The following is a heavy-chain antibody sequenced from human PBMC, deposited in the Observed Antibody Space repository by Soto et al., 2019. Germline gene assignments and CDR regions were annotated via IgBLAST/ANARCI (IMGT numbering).Heavy chain of an antibody. CDR1: GFAFSSYC. CDR3: ARGLRSIVVADPFDY. J-gene: IGHJ4*02. Sequence: PGGSLRLSCAASGFAFSSYCMNWVRQAPGKGLEWVSSISDSSSSICYADSVKGRFTVSRDNAKNSLYLQMNSLRAEDTAVYYCARGLRSIVVADPFDYWGQGTLVTVSS. CDR2: ISDSSSSI. V-gene: IGHV3-21*01. D-gene: IGHD6-19*01.